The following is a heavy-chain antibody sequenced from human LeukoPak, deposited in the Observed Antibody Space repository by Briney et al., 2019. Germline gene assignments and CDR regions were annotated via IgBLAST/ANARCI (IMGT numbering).Heavy chain of an antibody. J-gene: IGHJ4*02. CDR2: IYYSGST. D-gene: IGHD5-24*01. Sequence: PSETLSLTCTVSGGSISSSSYYWGWIRQPPGKGLEWIGSIYYSGSTYYNPSLKSRVTISVDTSKNQFSLKLSSVTAADTAVYYCAILDRWLQSEDYWGQGTLVTVSS. CDR1: GGSISSSSYY. V-gene: IGHV4-39*01. CDR3: AILDRWLQSEDY.